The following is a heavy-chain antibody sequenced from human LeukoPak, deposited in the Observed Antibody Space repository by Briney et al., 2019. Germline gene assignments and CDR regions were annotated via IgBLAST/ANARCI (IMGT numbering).Heavy chain of an antibody. J-gene: IGHJ4*02. CDR3: ARLPIEYGDEYYFDY. D-gene: IGHD4-17*01. CDR1: GYSFTSYW. Sequence: GESLKISCKGSGYSFTSYWIGWVRQVPGKGLEWMGIIYPGDSDTRYSPSFQGQVTISADKSISTAYLQWSSLKASDTAMYYCARLPIEYGDEYYFDYWGQGTLVTVSS. V-gene: IGHV5-51*01. CDR2: IYPGDSDT.